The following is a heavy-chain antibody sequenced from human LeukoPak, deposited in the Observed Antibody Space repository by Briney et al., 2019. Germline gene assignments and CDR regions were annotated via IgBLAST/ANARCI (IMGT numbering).Heavy chain of an antibody. J-gene: IGHJ6*02. CDR1: GYTFTSYG. Sequence: ASVKVSCKASGYTFTSYGISWVRQAPGQGLEWMGWISAYNGNTNYAQKLQGRVTMTTDTSTSTAYMELRSLRSDDTAVYYCAKILDDYYYFGMDVWGQGTTVAVSS. V-gene: IGHV1-18*01. D-gene: IGHD1-26*01. CDR3: AKILDDYYYFGMDV. CDR2: ISAYNGNT.